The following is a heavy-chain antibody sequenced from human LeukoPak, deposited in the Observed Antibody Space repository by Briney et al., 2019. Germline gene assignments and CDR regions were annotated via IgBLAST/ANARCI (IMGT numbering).Heavy chain of an antibody. CDR1: RFTFSNYW. J-gene: IGHJ4*02. Sequence: GGSLRLSCVASRFTFSNYWMTWVRQAPGKGLVWVSRTNDDGSTTNYADSVKDRFTISRDNAKNTLYLQMNSLRAEDTAVYYCARALGSSSDYWGQGTLVTVAS. V-gene: IGHV3-74*01. CDR2: TNDDGSTT. CDR3: ARALGSSSDY. D-gene: IGHD3-10*01.